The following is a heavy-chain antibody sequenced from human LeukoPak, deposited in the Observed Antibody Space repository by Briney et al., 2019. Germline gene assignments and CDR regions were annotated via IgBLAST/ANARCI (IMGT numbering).Heavy chain of an antibody. Sequence: SSETLSLTCAVSGGSISSGGYSWSWIRQPPGKGLEWIGYIYHSGSTYYNPSLKSRVTISVYTSKNQFSLKLSSVTAADTAVYYCASIDIVVVPAAKNYYYGMDVWGQGTTVTVSS. CDR3: ASIDIVVVPAAKNYYYGMDV. V-gene: IGHV4-30-2*01. D-gene: IGHD2-2*01. CDR2: IYHSGST. J-gene: IGHJ6*02. CDR1: GGSISSGGYS.